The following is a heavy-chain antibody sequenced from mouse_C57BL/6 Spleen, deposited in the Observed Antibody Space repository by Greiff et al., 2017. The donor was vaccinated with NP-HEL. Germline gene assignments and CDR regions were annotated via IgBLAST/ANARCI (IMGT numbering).Heavy chain of an antibody. CDR2: FHPYNDDT. D-gene: IGHD1-1*01. Sequence: VQLQQSGAELVKPGASVKMSCKASGYTFTTYPIEWMKQNHGKSLEWIGNFHPYNDDTKYNEKFKGKATLTVEKSSSTVYLELSRLTSDDSAVYDCARRDYGSSYGFAYWGQGTLVTVSA. CDR1: GYTFTTYP. V-gene: IGHV1-47*01. CDR3: ARRDYGSSYGFAY. J-gene: IGHJ3*01.